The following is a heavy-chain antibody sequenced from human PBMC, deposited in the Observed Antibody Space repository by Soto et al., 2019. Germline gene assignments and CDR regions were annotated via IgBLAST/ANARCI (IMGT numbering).Heavy chain of an antibody. CDR3: ARGASDIVATIEAYYYYYYMDV. V-gene: IGHV3-7*01. Sequence: PGGSLRLSCAASGFTFSSYWMSWVRQAPGKGLEWVANIKQDGSEKYYVDSVKGRFTISRDNAKNSLYLQMNSLRAEDTAVYYCARGASDIVATIEAYYYYYYMDVWGKGTTVTVSS. CDR1: GFTFSSYW. CDR2: IKQDGSEK. J-gene: IGHJ6*03. D-gene: IGHD5-12*01.